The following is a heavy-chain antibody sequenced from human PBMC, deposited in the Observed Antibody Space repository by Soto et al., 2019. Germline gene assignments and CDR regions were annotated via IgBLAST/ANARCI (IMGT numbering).Heavy chain of an antibody. CDR3: ARDGAKGDGMDV. CDR1: GFTFSSYG. J-gene: IGHJ6*02. D-gene: IGHD3-16*01. CDR2: IWYDGSNK. V-gene: IGHV3-33*01. Sequence: QVQLVESGGGVVQPGRSLRLSCAASGFTFSSYGMHWVRQAPGKGLEWVAVIWYDGSNKYYADSVKGRFTISRDNSKNTLYLQMNSLRGEDTAVYYCARDGAKGDGMDVWGQGTTVTVSS.